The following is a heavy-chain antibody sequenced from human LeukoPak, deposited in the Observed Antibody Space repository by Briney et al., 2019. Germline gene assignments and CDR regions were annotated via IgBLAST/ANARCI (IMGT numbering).Heavy chain of an antibody. J-gene: IGHJ6*02. D-gene: IGHD1-1*01. CDR3: ARTGTGTTLSYYYYGMDV. CDR1: GFTLSSNY. V-gene: IGHV3-53*04. CDR2: IYSGVST. Sequence: PRGSLRLSCAASGFTLSSNYMSWVRQAPGKGLGWVSVIYSGVSTYYADSVKGRFTISRHNSKNTLYLQMNSLRAEDTDVYYCARTGTGTTLSYYYYGMDVWGQGTTVTVSS.